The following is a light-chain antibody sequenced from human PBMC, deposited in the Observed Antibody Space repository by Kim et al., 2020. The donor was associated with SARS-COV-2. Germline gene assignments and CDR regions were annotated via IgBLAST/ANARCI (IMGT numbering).Light chain of an antibody. CDR3: VLYMGSGTWV. CDR1: TGSVSTSYF. Sequence: GGTVTLSCGLSTGSVSTSYFPSWYQQTPGQATRTLIYNTNTRSSGVPDRFSGSILGNKAALTITGAQADDESDYYCVLYMGSGTWVFGGGTQLTVL. J-gene: IGLJ3*02. CDR2: NTN. V-gene: IGLV8-61*01.